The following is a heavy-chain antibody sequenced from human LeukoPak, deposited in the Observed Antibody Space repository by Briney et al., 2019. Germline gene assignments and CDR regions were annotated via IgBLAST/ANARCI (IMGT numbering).Heavy chain of an antibody. CDR2: IFGSGGSA. V-gene: IGHV3-23*01. CDR3: AKTTTGYSSGRYPGWPADS. CDR1: GFTSNTYA. D-gene: IGHD6-19*01. Sequence: GGSLRLSCAASGFTSNTYAMYWVRQAPGKGLEWVSGIFGSGGSAHYADSVKGRFTISRDNSKNTVYLQMNSLRAEDTAVYYCAKTTTGYSSGRYPGWPADSWGQGALVTVSS. J-gene: IGHJ4*02.